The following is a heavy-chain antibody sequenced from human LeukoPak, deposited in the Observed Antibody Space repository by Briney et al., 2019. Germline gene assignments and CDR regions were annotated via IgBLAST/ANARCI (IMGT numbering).Heavy chain of an antibody. J-gene: IGHJ3*02. CDR3: TRDYSSSSGRAFDI. CDR1: GFTFSSYA. V-gene: IGHV3-30-3*01. CDR2: ISYDGSNK. D-gene: IGHD6-6*01. Sequence: PGGSLRLSCAASGFTFSSYAMHWVRQAPGKGLEWVAVISYDGSNKYYADSVKGRFTISRDNSKNTLYLQMNSLRAEDTAVYYCTRDYSSSSGRAFDIWGQGTMVTVSS.